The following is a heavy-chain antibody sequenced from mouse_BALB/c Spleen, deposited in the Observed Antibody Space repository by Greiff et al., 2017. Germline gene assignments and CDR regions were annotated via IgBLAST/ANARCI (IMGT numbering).Heavy chain of an antibody. D-gene: IGHD3-1*01. V-gene: IGHV14-3*02. CDR2: IDPANGNT. CDR1: GFNIKDTY. Sequence: EVQGVESGAELVKPGASVKLSCTASGFNIKDTYMHWVKQRPEQGLEWIGRIDPANGNTKYDPKFQGKATITADTSSNTAYLQLSSLTSEDTAVYYCARSGSSGYEGFAYWGQGTLVTVSA. CDR3: ARSGSSGYEGFAY. J-gene: IGHJ3*01.